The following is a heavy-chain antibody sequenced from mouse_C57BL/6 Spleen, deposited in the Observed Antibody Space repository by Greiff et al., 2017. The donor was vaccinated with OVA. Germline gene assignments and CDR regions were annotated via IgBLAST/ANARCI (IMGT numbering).Heavy chain of an antibody. CDR1: GYTFTSYW. CDR3: ARRHGLYYFDY. Sequence: QVQLQQPGAELVKPGASVKLSCKASGYTFTSYWMQWVKQRPGQGLEWIGEIDPSDSYTNYNQKFKGKATLTVDTSFSTAYMQLSSLTSEDSAVYYCARRHGLYYFDYWGQGTTLTVSS. V-gene: IGHV1-50*01. J-gene: IGHJ2*01. CDR2: IDPSDSYT. D-gene: IGHD1-1*01.